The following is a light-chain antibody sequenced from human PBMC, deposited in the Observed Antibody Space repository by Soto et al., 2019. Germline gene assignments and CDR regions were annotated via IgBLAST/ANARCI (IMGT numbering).Light chain of an antibody. CDR3: SSYGGRYTLV. J-gene: IGLJ3*02. Sequence: QSALTQPPSASGSLGQSVTISCTGTNSDVGTDNYVSWYHQHPGKAPKLMIYDVRKRPSGVPDRFSGSKSGNAASLPVSGLQAEGEAEYYCSSYGGRYTLVFGGGTKLPVL. CDR1: NSDVGTDNY. CDR2: DVR. V-gene: IGLV2-8*01.